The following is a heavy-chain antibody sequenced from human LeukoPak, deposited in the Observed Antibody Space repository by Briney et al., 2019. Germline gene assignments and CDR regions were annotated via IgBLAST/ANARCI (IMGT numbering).Heavy chain of an antibody. CDR1: GYTFTSYG. V-gene: IGHV1-18*01. CDR2: ISAYNGNT. J-gene: IGHJ5*02. CDR3: AXXXXXXXAIVDWFDP. D-gene: IGHD2-21*01. Sequence: GASVKVSCKASGYTFTSYGISWVRQAPGRGLEWMGWISAYNGNTNYAQKLQGRVTMTTDTSTSTAYMELRSLRSDDTAVYYCAXXXXXXXAIVDWFDPWGQGTLVTVSS.